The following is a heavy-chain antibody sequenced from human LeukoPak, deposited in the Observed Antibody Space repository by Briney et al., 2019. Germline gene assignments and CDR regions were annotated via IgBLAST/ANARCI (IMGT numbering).Heavy chain of an antibody. V-gene: IGHV4-4*02. J-gene: IGHJ3*02. CDR1: GGSISSSNW. CDR2: IHHSGST. D-gene: IGHD6-13*01. CDR3: ARGYDYSSSWMDAFDI. Sequence: PSETLSLTCAVSGGSISSSNWWSWVRQPPGKGLEWIGGIHHSGSTNYNPSLKSRVTISVDTSKNQFSLKLSSVTAADTAVYYCARGYDYSSSWMDAFDIWGQGTMVTVSS.